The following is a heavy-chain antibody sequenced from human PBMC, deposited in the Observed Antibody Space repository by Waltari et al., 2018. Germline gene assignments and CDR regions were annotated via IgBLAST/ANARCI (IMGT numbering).Heavy chain of an antibody. CDR3: ATLVKSIGAFDI. CDR2: ISGSGGST. D-gene: IGHD3-3*02. J-gene: IGHJ3*02. V-gene: IGHV3-23*04. Sequence: EVQLVESGGGLVQPGGSLRLSFSASGFTFSSYAMSWFRQAPGKGLEWVSAISGSGGSTYYADSVKGRFTISRDNSKNTLYLQMNSLRAEDTAVYYCATLVKSIGAFDIWGQGTMVTVSS. CDR1: GFTFSSYA.